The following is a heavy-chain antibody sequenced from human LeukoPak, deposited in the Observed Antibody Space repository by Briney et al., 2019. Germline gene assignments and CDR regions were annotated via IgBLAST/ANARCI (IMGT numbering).Heavy chain of an antibody. Sequence: GGSLRLSCAASGFTFSGSAIHWVRQSSGKGLEWVGKIDKEDKGYATATAYAASVKGRFTISRDDSINTAYLQMKSLKTEDTALYYCTRDSGTYNWFDPWGQGTLVTVSS. CDR1: GFTFSGSA. CDR3: TRDSGTYNWFDP. D-gene: IGHD1-26*01. CDR2: IDKEDKGYATAT. J-gene: IGHJ5*02. V-gene: IGHV3-73*01.